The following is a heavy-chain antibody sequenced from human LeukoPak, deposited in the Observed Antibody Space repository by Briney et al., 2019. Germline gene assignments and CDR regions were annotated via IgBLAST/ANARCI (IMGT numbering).Heavy chain of an antibody. CDR3: ARTIAAAGFFDY. Sequence: PGGSLELSCAASGVTVSSNYMSWVRQAPGKGLEGVSVIYSGGSTYYADSVKGRFTISRDNSKNTLYLQMNSLRAEDTAVYYCARTIAAAGFFDYWGQGTLVTVSS. CDR1: GVTVSSNY. CDR2: IYSGGST. D-gene: IGHD6-13*01. V-gene: IGHV3-53*01. J-gene: IGHJ4*02.